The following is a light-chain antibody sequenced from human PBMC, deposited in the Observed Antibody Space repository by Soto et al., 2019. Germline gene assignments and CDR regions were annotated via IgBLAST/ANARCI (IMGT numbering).Light chain of an antibody. CDR1: QRVGSN. CDR2: GAS. Sequence: ASLGDRAPLSCRASQRVGSNFAWYPQKPGQAPRLLLSGASTRVPGLPARFSGSGSAREFTLTTSSLQSEDFAVHYCQQHNNWPPLTFGQGAKVDIK. J-gene: IGKJ4*01. CDR3: QQHNNWPPLT. V-gene: IGKV3-15*01.